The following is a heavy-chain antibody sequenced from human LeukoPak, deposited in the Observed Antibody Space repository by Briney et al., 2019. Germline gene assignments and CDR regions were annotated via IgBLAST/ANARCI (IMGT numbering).Heavy chain of an antibody. J-gene: IGHJ4*02. D-gene: IGHD3-10*01. CDR2: INTNTGNP. Sequence: ASVKVSCKASGYTFKTHAMNWVRQAPGQGLEWMGWINTNTGNPTYAQDFTGRFVFSLDTSVSTAYLQITSLKAEDTAVYYCARVRPYGPGSHGAPDYWGQGTLVTVSS. V-gene: IGHV7-4-1*02. CDR3: ARVRPYGPGSHGAPDY. CDR1: GYTFKTHA.